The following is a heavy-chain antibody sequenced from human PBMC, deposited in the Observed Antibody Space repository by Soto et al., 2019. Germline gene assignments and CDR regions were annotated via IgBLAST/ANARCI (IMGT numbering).Heavy chain of an antibody. CDR2: IIPILGIA. CDR1: GGTFSSYT. J-gene: IGHJ4*02. V-gene: IGHV1-69*08. D-gene: IGHD1-26*01. Sequence: QVQLVQSGAEVKKPGSSVKVSCKASGGTFSSYTISWVRQAPGQGLEWMGRIIPILGIANYAQKFQGRVTSTAEKSTSTAYTELSSLRSEDTALYYCARDPSADWGQGTLVTVSS. CDR3: ARDPSAD.